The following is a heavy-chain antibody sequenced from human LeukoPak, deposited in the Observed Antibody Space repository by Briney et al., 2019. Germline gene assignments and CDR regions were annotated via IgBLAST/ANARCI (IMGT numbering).Heavy chain of an antibody. J-gene: IGHJ4*02. CDR3: TRHAAGGDTGGYPSDY. V-gene: IGHV3-73*01. D-gene: IGHD2-8*02. CDR1: GFTFRTYG. Sequence: GGSLRLSCAASGFTFRTYGMNWVRQAPGKGLEWIGRIRNKGNNYATVYPASVNGRFIISRDDSKSTAYLQMNNLKIEDTAMYYCTRHAAGGDTGGYPSDYWGRGTLVTVSS. CDR2: IRNKGNNYAT.